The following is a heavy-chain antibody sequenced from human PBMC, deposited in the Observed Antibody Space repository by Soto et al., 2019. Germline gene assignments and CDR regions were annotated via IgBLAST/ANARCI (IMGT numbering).Heavy chain of an antibody. Sequence: EVQLVESGGGLVKPGGSLRLSCAASGFTFGSYSMNWVRQAPGKGLEWVSSISSSSSYIYYADSVKGRFTISRDNAKNSLYLQMNSLRAEDTAVYYCARDVGYCSSTSCYPDAFDIWGQGTMVTVSS. D-gene: IGHD2-2*03. CDR3: ARDVGYCSSTSCYPDAFDI. CDR2: ISSSSSYI. CDR1: GFTFGSYS. V-gene: IGHV3-21*01. J-gene: IGHJ3*02.